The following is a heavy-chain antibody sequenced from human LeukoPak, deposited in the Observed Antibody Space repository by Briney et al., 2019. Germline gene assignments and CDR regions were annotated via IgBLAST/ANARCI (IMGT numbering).Heavy chain of an antibody. Sequence: GGSLRLSCAASGFTFSSYSMNWVRQAPGKGLEWVSYISSSSSTIYYADSVKGRFTISRDNAKNSLYLQMNSLRAEDTAVFYCAKNYYASGSDIYFFDYWGQGTLVTVSS. CDR3: AKNYYASGSDIYFFDY. J-gene: IGHJ4*02. D-gene: IGHD3-10*01. CDR1: GFTFSSYS. V-gene: IGHV3-48*01. CDR2: ISSSSSTI.